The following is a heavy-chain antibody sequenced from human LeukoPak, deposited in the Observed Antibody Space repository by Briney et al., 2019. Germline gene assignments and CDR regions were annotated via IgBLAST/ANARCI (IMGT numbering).Heavy chain of an antibody. J-gene: IGHJ5*02. D-gene: IGHD3-22*01. CDR2: INPNSGGT. Sequence: ASVKVSCKASGYTFTGYYMHWVRQAPGQGLEWMGWINPNSGGTNYAQKFQGRVTMTRDTSNSTAYMELSRLRSDDTAVYYCARDYDSSGYYYSSWFDPWGQGTLVTVSS. CDR3: ARDYDSSGYYYSSWFDP. V-gene: IGHV1-2*02. CDR1: GYTFTGYY.